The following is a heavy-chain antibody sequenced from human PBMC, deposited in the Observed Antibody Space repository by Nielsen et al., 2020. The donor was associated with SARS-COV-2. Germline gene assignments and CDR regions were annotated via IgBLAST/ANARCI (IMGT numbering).Heavy chain of an antibody. V-gene: IGHV3-73*01. CDR3: ARPRPTAGPQD. CDR2: IRSKANNDAA. CDR1: GVTLSVLA. Sequence: GRSLRPSCPASGVTLSVLALHWARQPPGKGLGWVGRIRSKANNDAAAYATSVDGRFTIPRDESKNTVYLHMNSLRTEDTAVYYCARPRPTAGPQDWGQGTLVTVSS. D-gene: IGHD2-21*02. J-gene: IGHJ4*02.